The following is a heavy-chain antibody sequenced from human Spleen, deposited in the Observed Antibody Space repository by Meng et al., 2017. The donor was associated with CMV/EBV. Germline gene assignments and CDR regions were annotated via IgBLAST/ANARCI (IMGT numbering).Heavy chain of an antibody. CDR3: AKEDILVVPAATIDY. J-gene: IGHJ4*02. D-gene: IGHD2-2*01. CDR1: GFTFSSYA. CDR2: ISGSGAST. V-gene: IGHV3-23*01. Sequence: SGFTFSSYAMDWVRQAPGKGLEWVSAISGSGASTYYADSVKSRFTISRDNSKNTLYLQMNSLRAEDTAVYYCAKEDILVVPAATIDYWGQGTLVTVSS.